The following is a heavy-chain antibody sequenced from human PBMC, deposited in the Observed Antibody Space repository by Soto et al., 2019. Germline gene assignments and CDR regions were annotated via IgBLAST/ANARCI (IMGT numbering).Heavy chain of an antibody. CDR3: ARDRGYGSYYYYGMDV. J-gene: IGHJ6*02. V-gene: IGHV3-33*01. CDR2: IWYDGSNK. Sequence: PGGSLRLSCAASGFTFSSYGMHWVRQAPGKGLEWVAVIWYDGSNKYYADSVKGRFTISRDNSKNTLYLQMNGLRAEDTAVYYCARDRGYGSYYYYGMDVWGQGTTVT. D-gene: IGHD5-12*01. CDR1: GFTFSSYG.